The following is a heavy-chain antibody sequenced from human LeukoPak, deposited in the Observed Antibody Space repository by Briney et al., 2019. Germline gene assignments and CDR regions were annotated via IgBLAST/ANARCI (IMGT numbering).Heavy chain of an antibody. D-gene: IGHD5-24*01. CDR1: GYTFTGYY. CDR3: ARPSRWLQYLYFDY. Sequence: ASVKVSCKASGYTFTGYYMHWVRQAPGQGLEWMGRINPNSGGTNYAQKFQGRVTITRDTSASTAYMELSSLRSEDTAVYYCARPSRWLQYLYFDYWGQGTLVTVSS. J-gene: IGHJ4*02. V-gene: IGHV1-2*06. CDR2: INPNSGGT.